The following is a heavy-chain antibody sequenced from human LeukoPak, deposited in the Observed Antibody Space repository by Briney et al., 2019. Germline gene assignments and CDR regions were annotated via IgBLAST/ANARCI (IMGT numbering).Heavy chain of an antibody. CDR1: GFTFSSYA. D-gene: IGHD3-3*01. Sequence: GGPLRLSCAASGFTFSSYAMNWVRQAPGKGLEWVSVISDNGGSTYYADSVKGRFTISRDNSKNTLYLQMNSLRAEDTAVYYCARTIFGVTHGFDIWGQGTMVTVSS. J-gene: IGHJ3*02. CDR3: ARTIFGVTHGFDI. V-gene: IGHV3-23*01. CDR2: ISDNGGST.